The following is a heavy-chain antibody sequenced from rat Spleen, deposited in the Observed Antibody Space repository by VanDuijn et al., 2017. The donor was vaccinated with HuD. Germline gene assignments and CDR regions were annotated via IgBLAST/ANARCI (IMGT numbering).Heavy chain of an antibody. D-gene: IGHD1-11*01. V-gene: IGHV5-19*01. CDR2: ISPSGGST. CDR3: ATGDYGGPTDYFDY. CDR1: GFTFSNYG. Sequence: EVQLVESGGGLVQPGRSLKLSCAASGFTFSNYGMHWIRQAPTKGLEWVASISPSGGSTYYRDSVKGRFTISRDNAKSTLYLQMDSLRSEDTATYYCATGDYGGPTDYFDYWGQGVMVTVSS. J-gene: IGHJ2*01.